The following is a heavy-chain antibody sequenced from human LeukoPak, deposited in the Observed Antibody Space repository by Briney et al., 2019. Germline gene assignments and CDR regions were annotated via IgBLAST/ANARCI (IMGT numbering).Heavy chain of an antibody. V-gene: IGHV3-30*18. Sequence: GGSLRLSCAASGFTFSSNGMDWVRQAPGKGLDWVAVIPYDGSNKYYADSVKGRFTIARDNSKNTLYLQMNSLRAEDTAVYYCAKEGVVPAATYYYYGMDVWGQGTTVTVSS. CDR2: IPYDGSNK. D-gene: IGHD2-2*01. CDR1: GFTFSSNG. J-gene: IGHJ6*02. CDR3: AKEGVVPAATYYYYGMDV.